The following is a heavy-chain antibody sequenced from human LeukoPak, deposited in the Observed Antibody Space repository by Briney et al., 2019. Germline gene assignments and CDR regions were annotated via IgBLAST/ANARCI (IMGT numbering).Heavy chain of an antibody. CDR3: ARRAGDYSHPYDY. CDR2: IYSGGST. Sequence: GGSLTLSCTGSVFTDSSNSMSWVGQPPAKGVEGVSFIYSGGSTQYSDSVKGRVTISRDNSKNTLYLQMNSLRAEDTAVYYCARRAGDYSHPYDYWGQGTLVTVSS. D-gene: IGHD3-22*01. V-gene: IGHV3-53*01. CDR1: VFTDSSNS. J-gene: IGHJ4*02.